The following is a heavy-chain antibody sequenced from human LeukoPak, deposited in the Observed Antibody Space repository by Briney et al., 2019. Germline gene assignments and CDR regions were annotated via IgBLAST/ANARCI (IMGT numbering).Heavy chain of an antibody. J-gene: IGHJ4*02. CDR3: ARSSGYYPNDY. V-gene: IGHV1-18*04. Sequence: ASVKVSCKASGYTFTGYYIHWLRQAPGQGLEWMGWINPYSGDTNYAQKLQGRVTMTTDTSTSTAYMELRSLRSDDTAVYYCARSSGYYPNDYWGQGTLVTVSS. CDR1: GYTFTGYY. D-gene: IGHD3-22*01. CDR2: INPYSGDT.